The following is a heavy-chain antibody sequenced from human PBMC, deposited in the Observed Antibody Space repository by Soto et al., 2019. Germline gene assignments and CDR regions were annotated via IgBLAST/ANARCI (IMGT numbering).Heavy chain of an antibody. CDR3: ARHWGIAARPYYYYYGMDV. CDR2: IYYSGST. D-gene: IGHD6-6*01. CDR1: FGSSSSSSYY. V-gene: IGHV4-39*01. Sequence: SDTLSLPCTGSFGSSSSSSYYWVCIRQPPGKGLEWIGSIYYSGSTYYNPSLKSRVTISVDTSKNQFSLKLSSVTAADTAVYYCARHWGIAARPYYYYYGMDVWGQGTTVTVSS. J-gene: IGHJ6*02.